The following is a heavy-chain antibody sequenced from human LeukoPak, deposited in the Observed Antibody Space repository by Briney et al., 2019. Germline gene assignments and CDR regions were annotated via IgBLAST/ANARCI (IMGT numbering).Heavy chain of an antibody. J-gene: IGHJ4*02. Sequence: GGSLRLSCTASGFTFGDYAMSWFRQAPGKGLEWVGFIRSKAYGGTTEYAASVKGRFTISRDDSKSIAYLQMNSLKTEDTAVYYCTRDRGGSMIVVVTSAPDFDYWGQGTLVTVSS. CDR3: TRDRGGSMIVVVTSAPDFDY. V-gene: IGHV3-49*03. CDR2: IRSKAYGGTT. CDR1: GFTFGDYA. D-gene: IGHD3-22*01.